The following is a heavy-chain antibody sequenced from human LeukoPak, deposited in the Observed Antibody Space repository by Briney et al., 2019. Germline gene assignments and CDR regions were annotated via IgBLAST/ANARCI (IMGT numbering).Heavy chain of an antibody. CDR3: AKDDSSSWYLPCYFDY. J-gene: IGHJ4*02. CDR1: GFTFSSYA. Sequence: GGSLRLSCAASGFTFSSYAMSWVRQAPGKGLEWVSAISGSGGSTYYADSVKGRFTISRDDSKNTLYLQMNSLRAEDTAVYYCAKDDSSSWYLPCYFDYWGQGTLVTVSS. D-gene: IGHD6-13*01. CDR2: ISGSGGST. V-gene: IGHV3-23*01.